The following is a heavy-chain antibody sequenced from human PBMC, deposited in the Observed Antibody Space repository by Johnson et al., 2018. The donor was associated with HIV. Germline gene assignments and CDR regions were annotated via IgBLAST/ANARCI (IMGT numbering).Heavy chain of an antibody. Sequence: VYLVESGGGLVQPGGSLRLSCAASGITFNTFSMIWVRQAPGQGLEWVSFINNGSEKYYLDPVKGRFTISRDNARKSLYLQMNNLRAEDTAVYYCVRDDGSDFEAFDIWGLGTMVTVSS. CDR1: GITFNTFS. CDR2: INNGSEK. CDR3: VRDDGSDFEAFDI. J-gene: IGHJ3*02. D-gene: IGHD2-21*01. V-gene: IGHV3-7*03.